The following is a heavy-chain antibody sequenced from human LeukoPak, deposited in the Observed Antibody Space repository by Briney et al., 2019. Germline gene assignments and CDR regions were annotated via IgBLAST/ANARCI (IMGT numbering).Heavy chain of an antibody. J-gene: IGHJ4*02. CDR2: ITPSGGT. CDR1: GYTFTSYA. D-gene: IGHD5-24*01. Sequence: ASVKVSCKASGYTFTSYAIHWVRQAPGQGLEWMGWITPSGGTNYPQKFQGRVAITWDTSITTAYMDLSRLTSDDTAVYYCARDRYGDGFAHLDYWGQGALVTVCS. V-gene: IGHV1-2*02. CDR3: ARDRYGDGFAHLDY.